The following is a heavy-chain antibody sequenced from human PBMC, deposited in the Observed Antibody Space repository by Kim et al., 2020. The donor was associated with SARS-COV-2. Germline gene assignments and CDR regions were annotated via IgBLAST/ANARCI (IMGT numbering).Heavy chain of an antibody. D-gene: IGHD2-8*01. V-gene: IGHV1-46*01. Sequence: YGQKFQGRVTMTRDTSTSTVYMELSSLRSEDTAVYYCARDVLYGRQNFDYWGQGTLVTVSS. CDR3: ARDVLYGRQNFDY. J-gene: IGHJ4*02.